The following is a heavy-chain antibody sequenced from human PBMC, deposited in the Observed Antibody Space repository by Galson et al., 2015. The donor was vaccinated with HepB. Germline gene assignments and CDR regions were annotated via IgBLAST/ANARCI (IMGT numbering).Heavy chain of an antibody. Sequence: SLRLSCAVSDFIFSSYSMNWVRQAPGKGLEWVACISSSPSYIHYADSVKGRFTISNDNAKNSVSLQMSSLRDEDTAVYYCAIEVNTGHYYFYYGMDVWGQGTTVTGSS. J-gene: IGHJ6*02. CDR2: ISSSPSYI. D-gene: IGHD3-22*01. CDR1: DFIFSSYS. V-gene: IGHV3-21*01. CDR3: AIEVNTGHYYFYYGMDV.